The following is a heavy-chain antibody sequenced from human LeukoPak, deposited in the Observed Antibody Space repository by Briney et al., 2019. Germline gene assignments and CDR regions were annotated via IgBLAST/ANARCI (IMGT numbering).Heavy chain of an antibody. CDR3: ARDRGSYCGGDCHFDY. CDR2: ISAYNGNT. D-gene: IGHD2-21*02. Sequence: GASVKVSCKASGYTFTSYGISWVRQAPGQGLEWMGWISAYNGNTNYAQKLQGRVTRTTDTSTSTAYMELRSLRSDDTAVYYCARDRGSYCGGDCHFDYWGQGTLVTVSS. CDR1: GYTFTSYG. J-gene: IGHJ4*02. V-gene: IGHV1-18*01.